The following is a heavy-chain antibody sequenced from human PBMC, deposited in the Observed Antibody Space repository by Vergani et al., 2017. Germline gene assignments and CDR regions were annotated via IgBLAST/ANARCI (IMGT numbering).Heavy chain of an antibody. CDR3: ARLYSSSWRDYYYYYMDV. J-gene: IGHJ6*03. Sequence: QVTLKESGPVLVKPTETLTLTCTVSGFSLSNARMGVSWIRQPPGKALEWLAHIFSNDEKSYSTSLKSRLTISKDTSKSQVVLTMTNMDPVDTATYYCARLYSSSWRDYYYYYMDVWGKGTTVTVSS. D-gene: IGHD6-13*01. V-gene: IGHV2-26*01. CDR2: IFSNDEK. CDR1: GFSLSNARMG.